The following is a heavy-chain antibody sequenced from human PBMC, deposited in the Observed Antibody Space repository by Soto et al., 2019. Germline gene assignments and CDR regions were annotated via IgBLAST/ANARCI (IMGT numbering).Heavy chain of an antibody. CDR1: GFTFSSYG. J-gene: IGHJ4*02. CDR3: AKSSSYDSSGYFDY. D-gene: IGHD3-22*01. V-gene: IGHV3-30*18. Sequence: GGSLRLSCAASGFTFSSYGMHWVRQAPGKGLEWVAVISYDGSNKYYADSVKGRFTISRDNSKNTLYLQMNSLRAEDTAVYYCAKSSSYDSSGYFDYWGQGTLVTVYS. CDR2: ISYDGSNK.